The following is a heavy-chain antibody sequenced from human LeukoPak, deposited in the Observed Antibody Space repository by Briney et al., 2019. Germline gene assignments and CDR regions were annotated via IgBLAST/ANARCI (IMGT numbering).Heavy chain of an antibody. CDR3: ARGVGYCDILTGYFFDP. J-gene: IGHJ5*02. V-gene: IGHV3-74*01. D-gene: IGHD3-9*01. CDR2: INSDGSST. Sequence: GGSLRLSCAASGFTFSSYWMHWVRQAPGKGLVWVSRINSDGSSTSYADSVKGRFTISRDNAKNTLYLQMNSLRAEDTAVYYCARGVGYCDILTGYFFDPWGQGTLVTVSS. CDR1: GFTFSSYW.